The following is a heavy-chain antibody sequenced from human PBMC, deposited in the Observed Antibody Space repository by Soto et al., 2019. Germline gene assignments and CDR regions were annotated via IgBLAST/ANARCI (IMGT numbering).Heavy chain of an antibody. CDR3: ARGINYYDSGDDAFDI. CDR2: MNPNSGNT. D-gene: IGHD3-10*01. J-gene: IGHJ3*02. CDR1: GYTFTSYD. V-gene: IGHV1-8*01. Sequence: QVQLVQSGAEVNKPGASVKVSCKASGYTFTSYDINWVRQATGQGLEWMGWMNPNSGNTGYAQRFQGRVTMTRNTSISTAYMELSSLRSEDTAVYYCARGINYYDSGDDAFDIWGQGTMVTVSS.